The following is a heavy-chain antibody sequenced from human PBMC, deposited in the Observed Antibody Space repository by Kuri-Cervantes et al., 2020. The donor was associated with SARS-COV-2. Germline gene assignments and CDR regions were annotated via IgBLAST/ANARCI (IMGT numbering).Heavy chain of an antibody. CDR3: ARSPQRITMIAFDP. D-gene: IGHD3-22*01. CDR1: GYTFTTYG. V-gene: IGHV1-18*01. CDR2: ISAYNGNR. J-gene: IGHJ5*02. Sequence: ASVKVSCKASGYTFTTYGISWVRQARGQGLEWMGWISAYNGNRNYAQKPQGRVTITRDTSASTAYMELSSLRSEDTAVYYCARSPQRITMIAFDPWGQGTLVTVSS.